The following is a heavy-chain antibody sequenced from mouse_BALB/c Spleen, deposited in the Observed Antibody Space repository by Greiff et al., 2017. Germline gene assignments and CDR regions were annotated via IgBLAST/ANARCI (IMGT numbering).Heavy chain of an antibody. D-gene: IGHD2-2*01. CDR1: GYSITSDYA. CDR2: ISYSGST. Sequence: EVQLQESGPGLVKPSQSLSLTCTVTGYSITSDYAWNWIRQFPGNKLEWMGYISYSGSTSYNPSLKSRISITRDTSKNQFFLQLNSVTTEDTATYYCARWGDYGYDWFAYWGQGTLVTVSA. V-gene: IGHV3-2*02. J-gene: IGHJ3*01. CDR3: ARWGDYGYDWFAY.